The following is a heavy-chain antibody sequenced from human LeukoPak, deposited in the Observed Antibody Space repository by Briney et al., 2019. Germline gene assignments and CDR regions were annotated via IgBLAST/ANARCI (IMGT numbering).Heavy chain of an antibody. J-gene: IGHJ4*02. CDR1: GFTFSAYA. V-gene: IGHV3-23*01. D-gene: IGHD3-22*01. Sequence: GGSLRLSCAASGFTFSAYAMSWVSQAPGKGLEWVSGMSGNGGTTYHADSVKGRFTISRDNSKNTLYLQMNNLRAEDTAVYYCARRDYYDSSGYSPLFDYWGQGTLVTVSS. CDR2: MSGNGGTT. CDR3: ARRDYYDSSGYSPLFDY.